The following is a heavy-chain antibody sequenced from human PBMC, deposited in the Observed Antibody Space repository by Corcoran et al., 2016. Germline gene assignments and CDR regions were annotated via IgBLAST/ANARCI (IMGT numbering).Heavy chain of an antibody. CDR1: GGSISSYY. Sequence: QVQLQESGPGLVKPSETLSLTCTVSGGSISSYYWSWIRQPAGKGLEWIGRIYTSGSTNYNPSLKCRVTMSVDTSKNQFSLKLSSVTAADTAVYYCARDSIVVVAAAPNYYYGMDVWGQGTTVTVSS. V-gene: IGHV4-4*07. CDR3: ARDSIVVVAAAPNYYYGMDV. D-gene: IGHD2-15*01. CDR2: IYTSGST. J-gene: IGHJ6*02.